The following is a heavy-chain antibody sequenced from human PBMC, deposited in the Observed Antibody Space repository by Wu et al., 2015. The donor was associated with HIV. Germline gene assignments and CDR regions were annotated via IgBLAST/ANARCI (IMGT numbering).Heavy chain of an antibody. CDR1: GYPFTSYG. Sequence: QVQLVQSGPEVRKPGASVKVSCKASGYPFTSYGITWVRQAPGQGLEWMGWISAYDSNTELMHRISRAESPFDHRHKIHEQQPTWSPEEPEKFETTKAVYYCVKEIKASGQVTYYYYYPVWKRPWGKGTTGHRLL. CDR2: ISAYDSNT. D-gene: IGHD2/OR15-2a*01. J-gene: IGHJ5*02. CDR3: VKEIKASGQVTYYYYYPVWKRP. V-gene: IGHV1-18*01.